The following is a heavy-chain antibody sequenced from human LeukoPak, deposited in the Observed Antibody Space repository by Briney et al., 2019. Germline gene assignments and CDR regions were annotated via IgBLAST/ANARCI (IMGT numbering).Heavy chain of an antibody. V-gene: IGHV3-7*01. CDR1: VFTFSNTW. CDR2: INQDSKTK. CDR3: ARDQSGSLDY. Sequence: GGSLRLSCATSVFTFSNTWMAWVRQAPGKGLEWVANINQDSKTKQYVDSVKGQFTISRDNAKNSLFLQMSSLTVEDTGIYYCARDQSGSLDYWGQGTLVAVSS. D-gene: IGHD1-26*01. J-gene: IGHJ4*02.